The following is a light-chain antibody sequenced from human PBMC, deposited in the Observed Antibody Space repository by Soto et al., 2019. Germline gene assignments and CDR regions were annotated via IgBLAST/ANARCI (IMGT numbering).Light chain of an antibody. CDR3: QQYNKWPWT. CDR1: ESVSIN. V-gene: IGKV3-15*01. Sequence: EIVMTQSPAALSVSPGERATLSCRASESVSINLAWYQQKPGQAPRLLIYGASTRATGIPATFSGSGSGTEFTLTLSSLQSEDFAVYYCQQYNKWPWTFGQGTKVEIK. CDR2: GAS. J-gene: IGKJ1*01.